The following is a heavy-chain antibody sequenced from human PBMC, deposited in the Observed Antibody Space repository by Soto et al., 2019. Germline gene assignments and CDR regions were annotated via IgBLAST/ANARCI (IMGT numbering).Heavy chain of an antibody. CDR1: GGSISSGGYY. D-gene: IGHD3-22*01. V-gene: IGHV4-31*03. J-gene: IGHJ5*02. CDR3: ARVGPWFPYSYDSSPNTLENWFDH. CDR2: IYYSGST. Sequence: STTRSLTCTVSGGSISSGGYYWSWIRQHPGKGLEWIGYIYYSGSTYYNPSLKSRVTISVDTSKNQFSLKLSSVTAAATAVYYCARVGPWFPYSYDSSPNTLENWFDHWGQGTQVTVSS.